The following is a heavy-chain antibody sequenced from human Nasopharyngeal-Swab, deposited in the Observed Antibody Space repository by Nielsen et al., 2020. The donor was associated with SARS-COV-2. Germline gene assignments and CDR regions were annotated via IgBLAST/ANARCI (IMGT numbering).Heavy chain of an antibody. V-gene: IGHV3-48*04. D-gene: IGHD3-3*01. J-gene: IGHJ5*01. Sequence: GESLKTSCASSGLTLSCHAMNWVRPAPGEGLGWLAYITSSSGTIYYTDSVKGRFSLSRDNAKNSLFLQMNSLRAEDTAVDYCASDQTYWSGYYIDSWGQGTLVTVSS. CDR3: ASDQTYWSGYYIDS. CDR2: ITSSSGTI. CDR1: GLTLSCHA.